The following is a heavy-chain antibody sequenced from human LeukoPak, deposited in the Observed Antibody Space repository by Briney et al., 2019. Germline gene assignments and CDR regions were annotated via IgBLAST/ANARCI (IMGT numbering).Heavy chain of an antibody. D-gene: IGHD3-22*01. Sequence: PSETLSLTCAVYGGSFSGYYWSWIRQPPGKGLEWIGEINHSGSTNYNPSLKSRVTISVDTSKNQFSLKLSSVTAAGTAVYYCARYSGTMIVVVPPRRYFDYWGQGTLVTVSS. V-gene: IGHV4-34*01. J-gene: IGHJ4*02. CDR1: GGSFSGYY. CDR2: INHSGST. CDR3: ARYSGTMIVVVPPRRYFDY.